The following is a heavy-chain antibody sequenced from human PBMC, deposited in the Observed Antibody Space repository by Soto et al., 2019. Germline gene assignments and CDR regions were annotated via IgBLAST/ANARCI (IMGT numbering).Heavy chain of an antibody. D-gene: IGHD6-13*01. V-gene: IGHV4-59*08. CDR1: GGTIGNSY. J-gene: IGHJ4*02. Sequence: SETLSLTSTVSGGTIGNSYWSWIRQSPGKELEWIGYIYYSGSSNYNPSLKSRVSISLDTSKNQFSLKLSSVTAADTAVYYCARHSSSWPIFDYWGQGTLVTVSS. CDR3: ARHSSSWPIFDY. CDR2: IYYSGSS.